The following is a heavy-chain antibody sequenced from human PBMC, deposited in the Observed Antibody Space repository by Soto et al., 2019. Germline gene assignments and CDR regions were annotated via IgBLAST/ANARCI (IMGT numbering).Heavy chain of an antibody. CDR1: GFAFSLYG. V-gene: IGHV3-33*01. Sequence: GGSLRLSCAASGFAFSLYGMHWVRQAPGKGLEWVAIIYSGGSNEYYADSVKGRFTISRDNSRNTLDLQMSSLRAEDTAVYYCARSPGGYYIDWGQGTMVTVSS. CDR3: ARSPGGYYID. J-gene: IGHJ3*01. D-gene: IGHD2-15*01. CDR2: IYSGGSNE.